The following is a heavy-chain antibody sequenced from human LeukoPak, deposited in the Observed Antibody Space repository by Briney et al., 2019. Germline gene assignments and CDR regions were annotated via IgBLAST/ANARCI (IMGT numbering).Heavy chain of an antibody. CDR1: GFTFSSYG. V-gene: IGHV3-23*01. CDR3: AKETRESSGWDFDD. CDR2: ISGSAGST. J-gene: IGHJ4*02. D-gene: IGHD6-19*01. Sequence: GGSLRLSCAASGFTFSSYGMHWVRQAPGKGLEWVSAISGSAGSTYYAGSVKGRFTISRDNSKNTLYVQMNSLRAEDTAVYYCAKETRESSGWDFDDWGQGTLVTVSS.